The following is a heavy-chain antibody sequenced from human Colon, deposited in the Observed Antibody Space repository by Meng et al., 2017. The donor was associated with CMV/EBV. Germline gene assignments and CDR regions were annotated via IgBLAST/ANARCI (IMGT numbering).Heavy chain of an antibody. Sequence: GESLKISCAAAGFTLSSYWMHWVRQAPGKGPVWGSRISSGGAATNYADSVKGRFTISRDNAKNMLYLQMDSLRAEDTAVYFSAPITVVRGVLCMDVWGLGTTVTVSS. CDR3: APITVVRGVLCMDV. D-gene: IGHD3-10*01. CDR1: GFTLSSYW. J-gene: IGHJ6*02. V-gene: IGHV3-74*01. CDR2: ISSGGAAT.